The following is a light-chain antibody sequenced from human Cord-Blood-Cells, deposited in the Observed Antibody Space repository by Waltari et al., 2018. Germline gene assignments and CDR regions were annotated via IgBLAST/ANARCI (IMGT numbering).Light chain of an antibody. CDR2: KAS. Sequence: DIQLTQSPSTLFASVGDRVNITCRASQSISSWLAWYQQKPGKAPKLLIYKASSLESGVPSRFSGSGSGTEFTLTISSLQPDDFATYYCQQYNSYSTFGQGTKVEIK. CDR1: QSISSW. V-gene: IGKV1-5*03. J-gene: IGKJ1*01. CDR3: QQYNSYST.